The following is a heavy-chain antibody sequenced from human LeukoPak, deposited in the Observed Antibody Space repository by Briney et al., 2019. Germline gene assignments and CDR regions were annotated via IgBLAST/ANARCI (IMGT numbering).Heavy chain of an antibody. CDR1: GYTFIGSY. J-gene: IGHJ4*02. V-gene: IGHV1-2*02. CDR3: LLLWFGDLPTGIMGY. CDR2: INPNSGDT. D-gene: IGHD3-10*01. Sequence: GASVKVSCKASGYTFIGSYMHWVRQAPGQGLEWMGWINPNSGDTNYAQKFQGRVTMTRDTSISTAYMELNRLRSDDTAVYYCLLLWFGDLPTGIMGYWGQGTLVTVSS.